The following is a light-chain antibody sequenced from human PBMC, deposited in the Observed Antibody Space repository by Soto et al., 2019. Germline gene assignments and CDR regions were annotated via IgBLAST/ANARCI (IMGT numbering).Light chain of an antibody. J-gene: IGKJ1*01. V-gene: IGKV3-20*01. CDR3: QQYGGAPWT. Sequence: EIVLTQSLGTLSLSPGERATLSCRASQSVSSNYLAWFQQRPGQPPRLLISGASSRATGIPDRFSGSGSGTDFTLTISRLEPEDFAVYHCQQYGGAPWTFGQGTKVEIK. CDR1: QSVSSNY. CDR2: GAS.